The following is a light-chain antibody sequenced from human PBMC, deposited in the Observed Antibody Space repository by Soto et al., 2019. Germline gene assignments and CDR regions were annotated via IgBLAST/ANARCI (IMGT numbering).Light chain of an antibody. CDR2: LNV. CDR1: SSNIGRNT. CDR3: ATWDDSLNGQV. V-gene: IGLV1-44*01. Sequence: QLVLTQPPSASGTPGQRVTIFCSGSSSNIGRNTLSWYQQLPGTAPRLLIFLNVQRPSGVPDRLSGSNSGTSASLVISGLQSEDEADYYCATWDDSLNGQVFGGGTKLTVL. J-gene: IGLJ3*02.